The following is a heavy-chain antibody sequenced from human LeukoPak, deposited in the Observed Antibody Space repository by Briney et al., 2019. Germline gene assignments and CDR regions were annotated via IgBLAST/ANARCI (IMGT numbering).Heavy chain of an antibody. D-gene: IGHD1-26*01. CDR2: INPSGGST. Sequence: ASVKVSCKASGGTFSSYAISWVRQAPGQGLEWMGIINPSGGSTSYAQKFQGRVTMTRDTSTSTIYMELSSLRSEDTAVYYCARLSYWDAFDIWGQGTMVTVSS. CDR1: GGTFSSYA. CDR3: ARLSYWDAFDI. J-gene: IGHJ3*02. V-gene: IGHV1-46*01.